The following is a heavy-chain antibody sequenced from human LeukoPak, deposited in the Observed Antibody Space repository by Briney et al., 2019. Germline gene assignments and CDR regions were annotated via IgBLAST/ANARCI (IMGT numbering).Heavy chain of an antibody. CDR2: IYYSGST. V-gene: IGHV4-59*01. J-gene: IGHJ5*02. CDR3: ARTGYCTGGSCYGGWFDP. Sequence: SETLSLTCTVSGGSISSYYWNWIRQPPGKGLEWIGYIYYSGSTNYNPSLKSRVTISVDTSKNQFSLKLSSGTAAATAVYYCARTGYCTGGSCYGGWFDPWGQGTLVTVSS. CDR1: GGSISSYY. D-gene: IGHD2-15*01.